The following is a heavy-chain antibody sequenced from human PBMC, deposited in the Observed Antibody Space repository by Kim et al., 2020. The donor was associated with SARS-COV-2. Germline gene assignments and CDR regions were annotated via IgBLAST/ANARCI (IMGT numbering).Heavy chain of an antibody. Sequence: SETLSLTCAVYGGSFSGYYWSWIRQPPGKGLEWIGEINHSGSTNYNPSLKSRVTISVDTSKNQFSLKLSSVTAADTAVYYCASRGSGGSCCLFDYWGQGTLVTVSS. J-gene: IGHJ4*02. V-gene: IGHV4-34*01. CDR1: GGSFSGYY. CDR2: INHSGST. D-gene: IGHD2-15*01. CDR3: ASRGSGGSCCLFDY.